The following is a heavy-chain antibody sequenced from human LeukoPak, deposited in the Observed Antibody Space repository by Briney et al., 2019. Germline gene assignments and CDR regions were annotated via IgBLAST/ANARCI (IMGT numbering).Heavy chain of an antibody. Sequence: PGGSLRLSCAASGFTVSSNYMSWVRQAPGKGLEWVSVIHSDGATHYADSVKGRFTISRDTSKNTLYLQMNSLRAEDTAVYYCAKELLWFGALADYYGMDVWGQGTTVTVSS. CDR1: GFTVSSNY. CDR2: IHSDGAT. J-gene: IGHJ6*02. CDR3: AKELLWFGALADYYGMDV. V-gene: IGHV3-53*05. D-gene: IGHD3-10*01.